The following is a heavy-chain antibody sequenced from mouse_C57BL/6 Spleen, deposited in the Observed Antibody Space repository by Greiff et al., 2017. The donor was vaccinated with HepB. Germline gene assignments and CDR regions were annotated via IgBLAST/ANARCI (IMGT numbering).Heavy chain of an antibody. CDR2: INPNNGGT. CDR3: ARVISPYAMDY. Sequence: VQLKESGPELVKPGASVKIPCKASGYTFTDYNMDWVKQSHGKSLEWIGDINPNNGGTIYNQKFKGKATLTVDKSSSTAYMELRSLTSEDTAVYYCARVISPYAMDYWGQGTSVTVSS. CDR1: GYTFTDYN. V-gene: IGHV1-18*01. D-gene: IGHD2-4*01. J-gene: IGHJ4*01.